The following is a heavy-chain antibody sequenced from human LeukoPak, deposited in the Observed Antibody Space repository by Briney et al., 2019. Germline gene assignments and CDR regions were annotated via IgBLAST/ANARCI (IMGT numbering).Heavy chain of an antibody. J-gene: IGHJ6*02. Sequence: EASVKVSCKSPGYTFTSYDINWVRQATGQGLEWMGWMNPNSGNTGYAQKFQGRVTMTRNTSISTAYMELSSLRSEDTAVYYCARGFTGYYYYGMDVWGQGTTVTVSS. CDR1: GYTFTSYD. CDR3: ARGFTGYYYYGMDV. V-gene: IGHV1-8*01. CDR2: MNPNSGNT.